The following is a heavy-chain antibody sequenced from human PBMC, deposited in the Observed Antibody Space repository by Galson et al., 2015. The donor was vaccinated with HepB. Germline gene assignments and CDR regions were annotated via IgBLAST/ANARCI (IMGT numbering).Heavy chain of an antibody. J-gene: IGHJ6*02. CDR3: AICSILWFGKSDHYYYYGMDV. D-gene: IGHD3-10*01. Sequence: SVKVSCKASGGTFSSYAISWVRQAPGQGLEWMGGIIPILGIANYAQKFQGRVTITADKSTSTAYMELSSLRSEDTAVYYCAICSILWFGKSDHYYYYGMDVWGQGTTVTVSS. CDR2: IIPILGIA. V-gene: IGHV1-69*10. CDR1: GGTFSSYA.